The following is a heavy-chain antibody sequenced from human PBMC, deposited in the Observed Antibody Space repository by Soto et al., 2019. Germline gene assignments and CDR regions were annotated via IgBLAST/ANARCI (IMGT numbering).Heavy chain of an antibody. Sequence: SETLSLTCTVSDRSLSSYYWTWIRQSPGKGLEWIGYVYFSGNTNYNPSLKSRVTISIDTSKNQFSLRLASVTSADTAFYYCGSVRPSGYVLSWGQGTLVTVSS. CDR2: VYFSGNT. CDR1: DRSLSSYY. D-gene: IGHD6-25*01. J-gene: IGHJ5*02. V-gene: IGHV4-59*01. CDR3: GSVRPSGYVLS.